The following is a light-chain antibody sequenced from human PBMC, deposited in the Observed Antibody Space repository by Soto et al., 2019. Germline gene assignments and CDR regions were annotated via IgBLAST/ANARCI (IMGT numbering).Light chain of an antibody. CDR3: QSYDDPKI. Sequence: NFMLTQPHSASESPGKTVTISCTRSSGSIASDYVHWYQQRPGSATTTLIYDNNLRPSGVPDRFSGSIDSSSNSASLTISGLKTEDEADYYCQSYDDPKIFGGGTKLTVL. CDR2: DNN. J-gene: IGLJ2*01. CDR1: SGSIASDY. V-gene: IGLV6-57*04.